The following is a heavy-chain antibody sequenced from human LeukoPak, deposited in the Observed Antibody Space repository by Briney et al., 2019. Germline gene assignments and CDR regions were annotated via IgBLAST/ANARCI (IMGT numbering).Heavy chain of an antibody. CDR3: ARSNMNWFDP. CDR1: GGSISSYY. J-gene: IGHJ5*02. Sequence: SETLSLTCTVSGGSISSYYWSWIRQPPGKGLEWIGYIYYSGGTNYSPSLKSRVTISVDTSKNQFSLKLSSVTAADTAVCYCARSNMNWFDPWGQGTLVTVSS. V-gene: IGHV4-59*08. D-gene: IGHD2-8*01. CDR2: IYYSGGT.